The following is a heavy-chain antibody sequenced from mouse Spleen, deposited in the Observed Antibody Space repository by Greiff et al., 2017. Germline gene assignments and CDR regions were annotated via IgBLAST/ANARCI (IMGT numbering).Heavy chain of an antibody. CDR3: TITTASRFAY. V-gene: IGHV1S22*01. Sequence: LQQPGSELVRPGASVKLSCKASGYTFTSYWMHWVKQRPGQGLEWIGNIYPGSGSTNYDEKFKSKATLTVDTSSSTAYMQLSSLTSEDSAVYYCTITTASRFAYWGQGTLVTVSA. CDR2: IYPGSGST. J-gene: IGHJ3*01. D-gene: IGHD1-2*01. CDR1: GYTFTSYW.